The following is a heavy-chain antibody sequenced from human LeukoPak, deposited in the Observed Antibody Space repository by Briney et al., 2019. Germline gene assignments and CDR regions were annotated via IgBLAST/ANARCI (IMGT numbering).Heavy chain of an antibody. J-gene: IGHJ6*03. CDR1: GGSFRGYY. Sequence: SETLSLTCDVYGGSFRGYYWSWIRQPPGKGLEWIWEINRSGSTNYNPSLKSRVTISVDTSKNQFYLMLSSVTAAADTAVYYCARDGGVSPYYYHMDVWGKGTMVTISS. V-gene: IGHV4-34*01. CDR3: ARDGGVSPYYYHMDV. D-gene: IGHD3-16*01. CDR2: INRSGST.